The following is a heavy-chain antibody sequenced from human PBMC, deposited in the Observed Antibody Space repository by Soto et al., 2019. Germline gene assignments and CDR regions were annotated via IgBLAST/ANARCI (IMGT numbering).Heavy chain of an antibody. J-gene: IGHJ4*02. CDR1: GVSFSNYY. CDR2: IHPSGAT. Sequence: SETLSLTCAVYGVSFSNYYWTWIRQPPGKGLEWIGDIHPSGATHYNPSLRSRVAISVDRSKNHFSLKLSSVTAADTAIYYCAPVGIGTTTVDYWGQGTLVTVSS. V-gene: IGHV4-34*01. CDR3: APVGIGTTTVDY. D-gene: IGHD5-12*01.